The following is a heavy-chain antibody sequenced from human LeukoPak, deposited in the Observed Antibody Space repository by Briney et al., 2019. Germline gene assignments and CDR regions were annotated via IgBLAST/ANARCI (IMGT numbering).Heavy chain of an antibody. CDR1: GGSISSFY. Sequence: PSETLSLTCTVSGGSISSFYWTWIRQPPGKGLECIGYIYTSGITSYNPSLKSRVTISVDTSKNQFSLKLSSVTAADTAVYYCARQGGYSSPFSVWGEGTTVTVSS. V-gene: IGHV4-4*09. CDR2: IYTSGIT. CDR3: ARQGGYSSPFSV. J-gene: IGHJ6*04. D-gene: IGHD6-19*01.